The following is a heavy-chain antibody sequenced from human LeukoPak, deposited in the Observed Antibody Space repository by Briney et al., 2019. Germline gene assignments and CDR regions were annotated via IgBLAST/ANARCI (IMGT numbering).Heavy chain of an antibody. CDR3: TRDPPSSGWSFDY. D-gene: IGHD6-19*01. CDR2: IWFDGKNT. CDR1: GFTFSSYA. J-gene: IGHJ4*02. Sequence: HPGGSLRLSCAASGFTFSSYAMHWVRQAPAKGLEWVAMIWFDGKNTHYVDSVKGRFTISRDNSKNTVDLRMNSLRAEDTAVYYCTRDPPSSGWSFDYWGQGTLVTVSS. V-gene: IGHV3-33*08.